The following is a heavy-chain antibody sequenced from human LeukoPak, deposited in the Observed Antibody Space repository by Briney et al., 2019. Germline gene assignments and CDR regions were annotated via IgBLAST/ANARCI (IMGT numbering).Heavy chain of an antibody. D-gene: IGHD5-18*01. Sequence: GASVKVSCKASGYTFTGYYMHWVRQAPGQGLEWMGWINPNSGGTNYAQKFQGRVTVTRDTSISTAYMELSRLRSDDTAVYYCARDRMFGTAMVLYYFNYWGQGTLVTVSS. CDR2: INPNSGGT. J-gene: IGHJ4*02. CDR1: GYTFTGYY. V-gene: IGHV1-2*02. CDR3: ARDRMFGTAMVLYYFNY.